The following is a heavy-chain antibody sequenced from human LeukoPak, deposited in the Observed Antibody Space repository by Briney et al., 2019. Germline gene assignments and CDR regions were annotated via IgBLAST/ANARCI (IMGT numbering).Heavy chain of an antibody. CDR1: GFTFLNYA. J-gene: IGHJ4*02. CDR2: ISGRDDTTYYTDSPEGST. CDR3: AKCMSATGVCLNFDS. Sequence: GGSLRLSCEASGFTFLNYAMSLVRQAPGKGLQWVSGISGRDDTTYYTDSPEGSTYYTNSAEGRFTISRDNSKNTVYLQIDSLGVEDTAVYYCAKCMSATGVCLNFDSWGQGILVTVSS. D-gene: IGHD2-21*02. V-gene: IGHV3-23*01.